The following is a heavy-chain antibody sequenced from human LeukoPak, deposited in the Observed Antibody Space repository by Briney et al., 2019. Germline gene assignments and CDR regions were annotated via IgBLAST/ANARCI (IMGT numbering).Heavy chain of an antibody. Sequence: PGGSLRLSCAASGFTFSIYSMNWVRQAPGKGLEWVSYISSSSSTIYYADSVKGRFTISRDNAKNSLYLQMNSLRAEDTAVYYCARDQGSSWFWGQGTLVTVSS. CDR2: ISSSSSTI. V-gene: IGHV3-48*01. J-gene: IGHJ4*02. CDR1: GFTFSIYS. CDR3: ARDQGSSWF. D-gene: IGHD6-13*01.